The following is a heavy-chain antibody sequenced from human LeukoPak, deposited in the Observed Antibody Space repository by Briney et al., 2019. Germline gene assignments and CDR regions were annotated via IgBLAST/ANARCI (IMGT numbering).Heavy chain of an antibody. D-gene: IGHD1-26*01. CDR1: GFTFDNYA. CDR3: AKDFTAIVGAPLDY. V-gene: IGHV3-9*01. CDR2: ISWNSGSI. Sequence: GGSLRLSCAASGFTFDNYAMHWVRQAPGKGLEWVSGISWNSGSIDYADSVKGRFTISRDNAKNSLYLQMNSLRPEDTAFYYCAKDFTAIVGAPLDYWGQGTLVTVSS. J-gene: IGHJ4*02.